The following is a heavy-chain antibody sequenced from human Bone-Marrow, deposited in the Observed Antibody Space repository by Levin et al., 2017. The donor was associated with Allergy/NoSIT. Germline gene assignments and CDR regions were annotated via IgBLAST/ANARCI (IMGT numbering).Heavy chain of an antibody. CDR3: AVNCSSTSCGGCSGGSCYSNAFDI. J-gene: IGHJ3*02. D-gene: IGHD2-15*01. CDR2: IYHSGST. V-gene: IGHV4-38-2*01. CDR1: GYSISSGYY. Sequence: SSETLSLTCAVSGYSISSGYYWGWIRQPPGKGLEWIGSIYHSGSTYYNPSLKSRVTISVDTSKNQFSLKLSSVTAADTAVYYCAVNCSSTSCGGCSGGSCYSNAFDIWGQGTMVTVSS.